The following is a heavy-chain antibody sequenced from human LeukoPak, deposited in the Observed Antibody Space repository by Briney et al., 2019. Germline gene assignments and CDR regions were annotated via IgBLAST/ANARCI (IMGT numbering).Heavy chain of an antibody. CDR1: GDSISSYY. J-gene: IGHJ5*02. D-gene: IGHD6-13*01. Sequence: PSETLSLTCTVSGDSISSYYWSWIRQPPGKGLEWMGYIYYSGSTNYSPSLKSRVTISVDTSKNQLSLKLSSVTAADTAVYYCARRLASVATAGYWFDPWGQGTLVTVSS. CDR2: IYYSGST. V-gene: IGHV4-59*01. CDR3: ARRLASVATAGYWFDP.